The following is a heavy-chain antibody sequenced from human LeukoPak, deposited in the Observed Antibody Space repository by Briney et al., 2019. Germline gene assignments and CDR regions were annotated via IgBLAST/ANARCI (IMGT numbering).Heavy chain of an antibody. CDR3: ARGFAYNNDSSGSADGDY. J-gene: IGHJ4*02. V-gene: IGHV1-8*01. CDR1: GYTFTSYD. Sequence: ASVKVSCKASGYTFTSYDINWVRQATGQGLEWMGWMNPNSGNTGYAQKFQGRVTMTRNTSISTAYMELSSLRSEDTAVYYCARGFAYNNDSSGSADGDYWGQGTLVTVSS. D-gene: IGHD3-22*01. CDR2: MNPNSGNT.